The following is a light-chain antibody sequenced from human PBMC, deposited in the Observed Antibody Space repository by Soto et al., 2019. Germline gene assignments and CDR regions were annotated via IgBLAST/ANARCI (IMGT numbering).Light chain of an antibody. CDR1: HSIGSW. J-gene: IGKJ1*01. CDR2: DGS. Sequence: IQMTQSTSTLSASVGDRVTITCRASHSIGSWLAWYQQKAGKAPKLLIYDGSTLQSGVPSRFSGSGSGTEFTLTISSLQPDDFATYFCQQYDIYGTFGQGTKVDIK. V-gene: IGKV1-5*01. CDR3: QQYDIYGT.